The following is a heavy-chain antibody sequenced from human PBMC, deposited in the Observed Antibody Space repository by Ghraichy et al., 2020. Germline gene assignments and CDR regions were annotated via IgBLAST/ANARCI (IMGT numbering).Heavy chain of an antibody. J-gene: IGHJ4*02. D-gene: IGHD3-3*01. CDR1: GFTFSSHA. V-gene: IGHV3-23*01. CDR3: AKLNYDFWSGYCTY. Sequence: GGSLRLSCAASGFTFSSHALSWVRQAPGKGLEWVSLISRSGDSTYYADSAKGRFTISRDNSKNTLYLQMNSLRAEDTAVYYCAKLNYDFWSGYCTYWGQGTLVTVSS. CDR2: ISRSGDST.